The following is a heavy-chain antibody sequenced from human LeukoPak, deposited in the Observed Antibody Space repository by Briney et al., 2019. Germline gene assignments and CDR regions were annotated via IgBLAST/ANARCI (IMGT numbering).Heavy chain of an antibody. CDR1: GGSISSGGYY. CDR3: ARVLVGNGRHYDFWSGYRKRSYYFDY. V-gene: IGHV4-31*03. D-gene: IGHD3-3*01. Sequence: PSQTLSLTCTVSGGSISSGGYYWSWIRQHPGKGLEWIGYIYYSGSTYYNPSLKSRVTISVDTSKNQFSLKLSSVTAADTAVYYCARVLVGNGRHYDFWSGYRKRSYYFDYWGQGTLVTVSS. CDR2: IYYSGST. J-gene: IGHJ4*02.